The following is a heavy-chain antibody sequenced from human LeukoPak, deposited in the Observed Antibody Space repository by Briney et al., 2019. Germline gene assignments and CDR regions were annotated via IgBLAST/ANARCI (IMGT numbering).Heavy chain of an antibody. CDR1: GFTISTFW. Sequence: PGGSLRLSCAASGFTISTFWMTGLRQAPGKGLEWVANIRQDGGLEYYVDSVQGRFSISRDNAKNSFYLQMNSLRADDTAVYYCARDLSASGSFDYRGQGTLVTVSS. D-gene: IGHD3-9*01. J-gene: IGHJ4*02. CDR2: IRQDGGLE. V-gene: IGHV3-7*04. CDR3: ARDLSASGSFDY.